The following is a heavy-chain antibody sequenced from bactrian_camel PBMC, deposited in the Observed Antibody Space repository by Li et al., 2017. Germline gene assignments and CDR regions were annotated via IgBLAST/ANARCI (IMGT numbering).Heavy chain of an antibody. CDR1: AYTYSSYC. Sequence: PLVESGGGSVQAGGSLRLACAGSAYTYSSYCLGRFRQVPGKAREGVARILTGGVSGYYADSVKGRFTLSQDNAKDTVYLQMSSLKPEDTAMYYCAAGFGRTASVYDCEYTYWGQGTQVTVS. V-gene: IGHV3S25*01. D-gene: IGHD1*01. J-gene: IGHJ4*01. CDR3: AAGFGRTASVYDCEYTY. CDR2: ILTGGVSG.